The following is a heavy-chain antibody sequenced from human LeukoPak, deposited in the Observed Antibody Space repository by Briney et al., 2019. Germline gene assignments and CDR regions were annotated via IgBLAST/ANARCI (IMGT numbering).Heavy chain of an antibody. CDR1: GYSFTGFY. Sequence: GASVKVSCKAFGYSFTGFYMHWVRQAPGQGLEWMAWINPYSGDTVYAQKFQGRVTMTRDTSISTAYMELSRLRSDDTAVYYCARTNWGLGGDAFDIWGQGTMVTVSS. D-gene: IGHD7-27*01. CDR3: ARTNWGLGGDAFDI. J-gene: IGHJ3*02. V-gene: IGHV1-2*02. CDR2: INPYSGDT.